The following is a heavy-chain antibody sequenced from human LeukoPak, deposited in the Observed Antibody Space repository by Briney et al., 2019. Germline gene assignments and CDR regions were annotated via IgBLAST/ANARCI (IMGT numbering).Heavy chain of an antibody. CDR2: ISGSGGST. CDR3: AKMGGYFDWLMAHFDY. D-gene: IGHD3-9*01. J-gene: IGHJ4*02. V-gene: IGHV3-23*01. CDR1: GFTFSSYA. Sequence: GGSLRLSCAASGFTFSSYAMSWVRQAPGKGLEWVAAISGSGGSTYYADSVKGRFTISRDNSKNTLYLQMNSLRAEDTAVYYCAKMGGYFDWLMAHFDYWGQATLVTVSS.